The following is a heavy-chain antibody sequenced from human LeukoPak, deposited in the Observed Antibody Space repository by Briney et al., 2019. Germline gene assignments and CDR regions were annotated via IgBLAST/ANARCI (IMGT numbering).Heavy chain of an antibody. D-gene: IGHD1-26*01. Sequence: GGSLRLSCATSGFTFRNFWMSWVRQAPGKGLEWVADIKEDASKIYYLDSVKGRFTISRDNAKNSLYLQMNSLRAEDTAVYYCARDWQDTGAFDYWGQGTLVTVSS. J-gene: IGHJ4*02. CDR3: ARDWQDTGAFDY. V-gene: IGHV3-7*01. CDR2: IKEDASKI. CDR1: GFTFRNFW.